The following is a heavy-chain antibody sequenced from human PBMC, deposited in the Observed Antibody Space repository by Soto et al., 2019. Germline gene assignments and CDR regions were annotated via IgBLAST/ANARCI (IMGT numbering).Heavy chain of an antibody. Sequence: GGSLRLSCADPGFIPSNYAISWVRQAPGKGLEWVSGFSGSGGATCYADSVKGRFTISRDSSKNTDYLQMDRLRADDTAVYYCAKAVGDYWGRGTLVTVSS. CDR2: FSGSGGAT. D-gene: IGHD1-26*01. CDR3: AKAVGDY. CDR1: GFIPSNYA. J-gene: IGHJ4*02. V-gene: IGHV3-23*01.